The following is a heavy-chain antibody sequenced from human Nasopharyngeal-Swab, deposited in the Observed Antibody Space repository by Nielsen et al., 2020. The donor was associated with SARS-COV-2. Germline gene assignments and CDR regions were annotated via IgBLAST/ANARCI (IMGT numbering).Heavy chain of an antibody. CDR2: IYTSGST. V-gene: IGHV4-61*02. CDR3: ARRRIANGDFDF. CDR1: GGSISSGSYY. Sequence: SETLSLTCTVSGGSISSGSYYWSWIRQPAGKGLEWIGRIYTSGSTSYNPSLKSRVTISVDTSKNQFSLKLSSVTAADTAVYYCARRRIANGDFDFWGQGTLVTVSS. J-gene: IGHJ4*02. D-gene: IGHD2-21*01.